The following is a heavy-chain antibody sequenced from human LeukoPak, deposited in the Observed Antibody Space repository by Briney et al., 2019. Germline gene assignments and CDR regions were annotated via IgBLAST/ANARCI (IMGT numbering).Heavy chain of an antibody. Sequence: GGSLRLSCAASGFTFSSYAMSWVRQAPGKGLEWVSAISGSGGSTYYADSVKGRSTISRDNSKNTLYLQMNSLRAEDTAVYYCAKLFNGYSNFDYWGQGTLVTVSS. V-gene: IGHV3-23*01. CDR1: GFTFSSYA. CDR3: AKLFNGYSNFDY. CDR2: ISGSGGST. D-gene: IGHD3-22*01. J-gene: IGHJ4*02.